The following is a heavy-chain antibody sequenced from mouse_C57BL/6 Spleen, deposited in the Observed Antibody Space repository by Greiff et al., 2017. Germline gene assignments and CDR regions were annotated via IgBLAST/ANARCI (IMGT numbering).Heavy chain of an antibody. CDR3: ARCAPGYLGD. CDR2: IYPGSGST. J-gene: IGHJ2*01. V-gene: IGHV1-55*01. CDR1: GFTFTSYW. D-gene: IGHD6-1*01. Sequence: QVQLKQPGAELVKPGASVKMSCTASGFTFTSYWITWVKQRPGQGLEWIGCIYPGSGSTDYNEKFKGKATITADTSSSTAYMQLSSLTSEDSAVYYCARCAPGYLGDWGPGTTLTASS.